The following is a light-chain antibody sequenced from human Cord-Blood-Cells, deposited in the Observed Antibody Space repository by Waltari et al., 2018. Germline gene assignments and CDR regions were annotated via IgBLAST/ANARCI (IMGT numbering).Light chain of an antibody. CDR3: QQSYSTPLT. Sequence: DIQMTQSPSSLSASVGDRVTITCRASQSISSNLNWYQQKPGKAPKLLIYAASSLQSGDPSSFSGSGSVTDCTLTISSLQPEDFATYYYQQSYSTPLTFGGGTKVEIK. V-gene: IGKV1-39*01. J-gene: IGKJ4*01. CDR1: QSISSN. CDR2: AAS.